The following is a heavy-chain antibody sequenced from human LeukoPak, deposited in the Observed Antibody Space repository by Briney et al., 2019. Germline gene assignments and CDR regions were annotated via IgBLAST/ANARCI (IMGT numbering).Heavy chain of an antibody. CDR3: ASPGNLGF. CDR2: ISSSSSYI. Sequence: GGSLRLSCVGSGFTFSNHWMIWVRQAPGKGLEWVSSISSSSSYIYYADSVKGRFTISRDNAKNSLYLQMNSLRAEDTAVYYCASPGNLGFWGQGTLVTVSS. J-gene: IGHJ4*02. V-gene: IGHV3-21*01. CDR1: GFTFSNHW. D-gene: IGHD2/OR15-2a*01.